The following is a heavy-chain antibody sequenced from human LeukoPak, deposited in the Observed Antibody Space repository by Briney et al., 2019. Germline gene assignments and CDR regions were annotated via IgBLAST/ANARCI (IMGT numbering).Heavy chain of an antibody. J-gene: IGHJ4*02. CDR1: GFTFSSYG. Sequence: GRSLRLSCAASGFTFSSYGMHWVRQAPGKGLEWVAVIWYDGSNKYYADSVKGRFTISRDNSKNTLYLQMNSLRAEDTAVYYCARDRAVTTFVFDYWGQGTLATVSS. CDR2: IWYDGSNK. CDR3: ARDRAVTTFVFDY. D-gene: IGHD4-17*01. V-gene: IGHV3-33*01.